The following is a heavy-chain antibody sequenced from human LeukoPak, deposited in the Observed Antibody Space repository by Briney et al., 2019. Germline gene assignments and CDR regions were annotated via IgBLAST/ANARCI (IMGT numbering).Heavy chain of an antibody. J-gene: IGHJ4*02. V-gene: IGHV3-11*01. CDR1: GFNFNAFF. CDR3: GGDDPSEELSL. CDR2: ISARSDTI. D-gene: IGHD1-7*01. Sequence: GGSLRLSCAASGFNFNAFFMNWVRQAPGKGLEWVSYISARSDTIFYADSVKGRFTVSRDNAKNLVYLQMSSLRAEDTALYYRGGDDPSEELSLWGQGTLVTVSA.